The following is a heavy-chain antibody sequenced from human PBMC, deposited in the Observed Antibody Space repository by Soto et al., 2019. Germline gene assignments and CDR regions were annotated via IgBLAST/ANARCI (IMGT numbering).Heavy chain of an antibody. CDR1: GYTFTSYG. J-gene: IGHJ4*02. CDR2: ISAYNGNT. D-gene: IGHD6-19*01. V-gene: IGHV1-18*01. Sequence: ASVKVSCKASGYTFTSYGISWVRQAPGQGLEWMGWISAYNGNTNYAQKLQGRVTMTTDTSTSTAYMELRSLRSGDTAVYYCAREERSAAVAGTSDYWGQGTLVTVSS. CDR3: AREERSAAVAGTSDY.